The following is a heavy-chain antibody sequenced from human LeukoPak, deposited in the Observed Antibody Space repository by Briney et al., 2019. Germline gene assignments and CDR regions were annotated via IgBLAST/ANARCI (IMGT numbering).Heavy chain of an antibody. CDR1: GYTFTGYY. J-gene: IGHJ4*02. Sequence: ASVKVSCKASGYTFTGYYMHWVRQAPGQGLEWMGWINPNSGGTNYAQKFQGRVTMTRDTSISTAYMELSRLRSEDTAVYYCARDPTYSSSWYFGYWGQGTLVTVSS. V-gene: IGHV1-2*02. D-gene: IGHD6-13*01. CDR3: ARDPTYSSSWYFGY. CDR2: INPNSGGT.